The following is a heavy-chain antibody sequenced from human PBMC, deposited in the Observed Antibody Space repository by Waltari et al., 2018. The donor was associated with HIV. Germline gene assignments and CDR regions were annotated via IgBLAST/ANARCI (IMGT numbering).Heavy chain of an antibody. V-gene: IGHV3-15*01. CDR1: GSTFSNAW. J-gene: IGHJ4*02. CDR3: TTAEGGGWYHY. D-gene: IGHD6-19*01. Sequence: EVQLVESGGGLVKPGGSLSLSCPASGSTFSNAWMSWVRQAPGKGLEWVGRIKSKTDGGTTDYAAPVKGRFTISRDDSKNTLYLQMNSLKTEDTAVYYCTTAEGGGWYHYWGQGTLVTVSS. CDR2: IKSKTDGGTT.